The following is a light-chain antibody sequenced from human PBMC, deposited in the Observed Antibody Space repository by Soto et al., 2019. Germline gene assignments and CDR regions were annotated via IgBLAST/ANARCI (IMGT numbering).Light chain of an antibody. CDR3: QQRSNWPT. J-gene: IGKJ5*01. CDR1: QSVSSY. V-gene: IGKV3-11*01. Sequence: EIVMTQSPATLSVSPGERATLSCRASQSVSSYLAWYQQKPGQAPRLLIYDASDRATGIPARFSGSGSGTDFTLTISRLEPEDFAVYYCQQRSNWPTFGQGTRLEI. CDR2: DAS.